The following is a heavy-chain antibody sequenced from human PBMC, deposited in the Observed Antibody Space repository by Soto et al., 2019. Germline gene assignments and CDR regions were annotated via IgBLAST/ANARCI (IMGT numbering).Heavy chain of an antibody. J-gene: IGHJ4*02. D-gene: IGHD2-2*01. Sequence: SLTLSLTWAVYGGSFSDYYWSWIRQPPGKGLEWIGEINHSGSTNYNPSLKSRVTISVDTSKNQFSLKLSSVTAADTAVYYCARGPEVPAAKGFDYWGQGTLVTVSP. CDR3: ARGPEVPAAKGFDY. V-gene: IGHV4-34*01. CDR2: INHSGST. CDR1: GGSFSDYY.